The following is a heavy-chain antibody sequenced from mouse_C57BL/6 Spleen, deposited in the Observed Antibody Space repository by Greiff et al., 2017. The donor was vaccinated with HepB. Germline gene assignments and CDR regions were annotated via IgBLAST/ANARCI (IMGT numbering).Heavy chain of an antibody. V-gene: IGHV1-61*01. J-gene: IGHJ2*01. Sequence: QVQLQQPGAELVRPGSSVKLSCKASGYTFTSYWMDWVKQRPGQGLEWIGNIYPSDSETHYNQKFKDKATLTVDKSSSTAYMQLSSLTSEDSAVYYCARGGYYGSWVDWGQGTTLTVSS. D-gene: IGHD1-1*01. CDR3: ARGGYYGSWVD. CDR1: GYTFTSYW. CDR2: IYPSDSET.